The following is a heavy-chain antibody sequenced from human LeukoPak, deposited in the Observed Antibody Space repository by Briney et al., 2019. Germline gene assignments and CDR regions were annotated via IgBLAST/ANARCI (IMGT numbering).Heavy chain of an antibody. CDR1: GFPVSSNC. Sequence: GGSLRLSCAASGFPVSSNCMTWVRQAPGKGLEWVSLIYGDGSTYYADSVKGRFTISRDNSKNTLYLRMNSLRADDTAVYYCARERIYYGSGRDLTDARLYYYYGMDVWGRGTTVTVSS. D-gene: IGHD3-10*01. V-gene: IGHV3-53*01. J-gene: IGHJ6*02. CDR3: ARERIYYGSGRDLTDARLYYYYGMDV. CDR2: IYGDGST.